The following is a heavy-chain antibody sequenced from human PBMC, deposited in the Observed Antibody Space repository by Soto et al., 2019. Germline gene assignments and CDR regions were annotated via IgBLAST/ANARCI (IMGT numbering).Heavy chain of an antibody. CDR1: GFIFDDYA. V-gene: IGHV3-9*01. D-gene: IGHD6-13*01. CDR2: INWNSGSI. CDR3: VKDESINWYSGHFRH. Sequence: EVQLVESGGGLVQPGRSLRLSCAASGFIFDDYAMHWVRQVPGKGLEWVSGINWNSGSIGYGDSVKGRFAISRENAKNSLHLQMNRLSAEDTAFYYCVKDESINWYSGHFRHWGQGTLVTGSS. J-gene: IGHJ1*01.